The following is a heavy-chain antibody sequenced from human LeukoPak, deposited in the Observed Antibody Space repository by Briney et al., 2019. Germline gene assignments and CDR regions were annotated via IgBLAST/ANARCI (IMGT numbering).Heavy chain of an antibody. D-gene: IGHD1-14*01. CDR1: GFTFSSYG. CDR3: ARDYRGYYGMDV. CDR2: IWYDGSNK. V-gene: IGHV3-33*01. Sequence: GGSLRLSCAASGFTFSSYGMHWVRQAPGKGLEWVAVIWYDGSNKYYADSVKGRFTISRDNAKNSLYLQMNSLRAEDTAVYYCARDYRGYYGMDVWGQGTTVTVSS. J-gene: IGHJ6*02.